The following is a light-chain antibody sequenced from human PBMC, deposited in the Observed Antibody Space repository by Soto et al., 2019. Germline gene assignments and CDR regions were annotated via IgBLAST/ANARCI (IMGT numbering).Light chain of an antibody. CDR3: HVWDSDANHVV. Sequence: SYELTQPPPMSVAPGMTARLTCTGNDIGRKSVHWYQQKPGQAPLLVIQHEIDRPSGIPERFSGSNSGNTATLTITRVDAGDEADYYCHVWDSDANHVVFGGGTKLTVL. J-gene: IGLJ2*01. CDR2: HEI. CDR1: DIGRKS. V-gene: IGLV3-21*01.